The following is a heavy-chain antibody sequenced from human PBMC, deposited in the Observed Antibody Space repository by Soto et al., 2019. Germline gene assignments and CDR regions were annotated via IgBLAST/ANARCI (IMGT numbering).Heavy chain of an antibody. J-gene: IGHJ5*02. Sequence: GGSLRLSCAASGFTVSSNYMSWVRQAPGKGLEWVSVIYSGGSTYYADSVKGRFTISRDNSENTLYLQMNSLRAEDTAVYYCARDMGYGYYDSSGYPGWFDPWGQGTLVTVSS. D-gene: IGHD3-22*01. CDR1: GFTVSSNY. CDR2: IYSGGST. CDR3: ARDMGYGYYDSSGYPGWFDP. V-gene: IGHV3-53*01.